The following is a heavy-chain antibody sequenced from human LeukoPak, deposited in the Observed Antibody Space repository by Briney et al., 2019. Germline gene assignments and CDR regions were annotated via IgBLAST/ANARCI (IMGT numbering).Heavy chain of an antibody. J-gene: IGHJ3*02. CDR2: FDPEDGET. CDR3: ATPSFFGVVISAFHI. V-gene: IGHV1-24*01. Sequence: ASVKVSCKVSGYTLTELPIHWVRQAPGKGLEWVGGFDPEDGETIYAQKYQGRVTMTEDTSTDTAYIELSSLTYEDTAVYYCATPSFFGVVISAFHIWGQGTKVTVSS. D-gene: IGHD3-3*01. CDR1: GYTLTELP.